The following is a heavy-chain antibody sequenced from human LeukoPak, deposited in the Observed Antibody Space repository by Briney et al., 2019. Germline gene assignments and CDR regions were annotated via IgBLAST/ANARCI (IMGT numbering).Heavy chain of an antibody. J-gene: IGHJ4*02. V-gene: IGHV3-11*01. CDR3: ARVVVPAAHQSYYFDY. CDR1: GFTFSDYY. CDR2: ISSSGSTI. Sequence: GGSLRLSCAAPGFTFSDYYMSWIRQAPGKGLEWVSYISSSGSTIYYADSVKGRFTISRDNAKNSLYLQMNSLRAEDTAVYYCARVVVPAAHQSYYFDYWGQGTLVTVSS. D-gene: IGHD2-2*01.